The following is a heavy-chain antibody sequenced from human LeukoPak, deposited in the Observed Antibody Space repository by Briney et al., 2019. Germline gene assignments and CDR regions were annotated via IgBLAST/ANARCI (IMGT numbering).Heavy chain of an antibody. D-gene: IGHD1-26*01. CDR1: GFTFSSYS. Sequence: PGGSLRLSCAASGFTFSSYSMNWVRQAPGKGLEWVSSISSSSSYIKYADSVKGRFTISRDNAKNSLYLQMNSLRAEDTAVYYCAKFDAEYTGSYSYYYYMDVWGKGTTVTVSS. CDR3: AKFDAEYTGSYSYYYYMDV. CDR2: ISSSSSYI. J-gene: IGHJ6*03. V-gene: IGHV3-21*04.